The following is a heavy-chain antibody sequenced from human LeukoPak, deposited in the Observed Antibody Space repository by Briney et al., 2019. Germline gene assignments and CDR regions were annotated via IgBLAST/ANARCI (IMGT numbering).Heavy chain of an antibody. Sequence: PGGSLRLSCAASGFTFSSYAMSWVRQAPGKGLEWVSAISGSGGSTYYADSVKGRFTISRDNAKNSLYLQMNSLRAEDTAVYYCAREGIEWELRSIVPVDYWGQGTLVTVSS. CDR2: ISGSGGST. D-gene: IGHD1-26*01. J-gene: IGHJ4*02. CDR1: GFTFSSYA. CDR3: AREGIEWELRSIVPVDY. V-gene: IGHV3-23*01.